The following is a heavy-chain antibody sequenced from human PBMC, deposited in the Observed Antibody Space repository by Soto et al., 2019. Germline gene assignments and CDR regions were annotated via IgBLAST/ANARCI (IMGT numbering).Heavy chain of an antibody. CDR2: IVVGSGNT. J-gene: IGHJ6*02. CDR1: GFTFTSAA. V-gene: IGHV1-58*01. CDR3: AAGDLVGATFDYYYGMDV. D-gene: IGHD1-26*01. Sequence: SVKVSCKASGFTFTSAAVQWVRQARGQRLEWIGWIVVGSGNTNYAQKFQERVTITRDMSTSTAYMELSSLRSEDTAVYYCAAGDLVGATFDYYYGMDVWGQGTTVTVSS.